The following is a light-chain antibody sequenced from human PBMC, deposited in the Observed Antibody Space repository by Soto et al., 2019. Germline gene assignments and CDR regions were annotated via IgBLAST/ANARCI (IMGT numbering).Light chain of an antibody. CDR3: QQYNNWPPWT. J-gene: IGKJ1*01. CDR2: DAS. Sequence: ILMTQSPATLSVSPGERATLSCRASQSVSNNLAWYPQKPGQAHRLLIFDASTRATGIPARFSGSGSGTEFTLTISGLLYEDVAVNYCQQYNNWPPWTFGQGTKVEIK. CDR1: QSVSNN. V-gene: IGKV3-15*01.